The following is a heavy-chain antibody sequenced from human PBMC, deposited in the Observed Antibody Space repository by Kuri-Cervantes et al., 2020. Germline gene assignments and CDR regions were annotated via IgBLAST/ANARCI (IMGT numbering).Heavy chain of an antibody. CDR3: ATTKRYGDPRAFDI. CDR2: IYYSGST. V-gene: IGHV4-39*01. Sequence: SETLSPTCTVSGGSISSSSYYWGWIRQPPGKGLEWIGSIYYSGSTYYNPSLKSRVTISVDTSKNQFSLKQSSVTDADTAVYYCATTKRYGDPRAFDIWGQGTMVTVSS. D-gene: IGHD4-17*01. CDR1: GGSISSSSYY. J-gene: IGHJ3*02.